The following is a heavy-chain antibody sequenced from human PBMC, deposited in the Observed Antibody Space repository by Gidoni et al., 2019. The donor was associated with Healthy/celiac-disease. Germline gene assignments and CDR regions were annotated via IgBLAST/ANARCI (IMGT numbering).Heavy chain of an antibody. J-gene: IGHJ4*02. D-gene: IGHD2-2*02. CDR3: ARASQYQLLYGAFDY. CDR1: GGSISSGGYY. V-gene: IGHV4-31*02. Sequence: VSGGSISSGGYYWSWIRQHPGKGLEWIGYIYYSGSTYYNPSLKSRVTISVDTSKNQFSLKLSSVTAADTAVYYCARASQYQLLYGAFDYWGQGTLVTVSS. CDR2: IYYSGST.